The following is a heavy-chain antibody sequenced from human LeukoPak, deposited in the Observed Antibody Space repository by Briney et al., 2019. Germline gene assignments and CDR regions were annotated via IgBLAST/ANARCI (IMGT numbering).Heavy chain of an antibody. CDR1: GFIFNSYS. J-gene: IGHJ4*02. V-gene: IGHV3-21*01. Sequence: PGGSLRLSCAASGFIFNSYSMNWVRQAPGKGLEWVSFISSSSSYIYYADSVKGRFTVSRDNAKNSLYLQMNSLRAEDTAVYYCAREKDPLSRFGVVIRVIAYWGQGTLVTVSS. CDR3: AREKDPLSRFGVVIRVIAY. D-gene: IGHD3-3*01. CDR2: ISSSSSYI.